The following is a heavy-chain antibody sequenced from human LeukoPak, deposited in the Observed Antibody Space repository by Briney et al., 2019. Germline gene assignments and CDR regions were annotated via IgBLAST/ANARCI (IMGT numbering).Heavy chain of an antibody. CDR2: MNPNSGNT. D-gene: IGHD6-19*01. V-gene: IGHV1-8*01. Sequence: ASVKVSCKSSGYTFATYDINWVRQATGQGVEWMGWMNPNSGNTGYAQKFQGRVTTTRNTSITTAYTELSSLRSEDTAVHYCARGRGSGHKENWFDPWGQGSLVTVSS. CDR3: ARGRGSGHKENWFDP. CDR1: GYTFATYD. J-gene: IGHJ5*02.